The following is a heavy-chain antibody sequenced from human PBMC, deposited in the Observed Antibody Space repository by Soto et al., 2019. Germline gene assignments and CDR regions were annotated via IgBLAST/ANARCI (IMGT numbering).Heavy chain of an antibody. CDR2: ISYDGINK. CDR3: AKDGVSGWSDYFFDY. Sequence: QVQLVESGGGVVQPGRSLRLSCAASGFTFSSFAMHWVRRAPGKGLECVALISYDGINKYYADSVKGRFTVSRDSSKCTLYLQMNSLRAEDTAVYYCAKDGVSGWSDYFFDYWGQGTLVTVSS. J-gene: IGHJ4*02. V-gene: IGHV3-30*18. CDR1: GFTFSSFA. D-gene: IGHD6-19*01.